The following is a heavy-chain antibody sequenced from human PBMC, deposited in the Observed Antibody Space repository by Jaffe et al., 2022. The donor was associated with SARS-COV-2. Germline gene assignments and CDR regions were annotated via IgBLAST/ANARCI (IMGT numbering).Heavy chain of an antibody. CDR3: ARDHENYYYYDSGGYRPSDY. J-gene: IGHJ4*02. CDR1: GYTFSRYG. CDR2: ISASKGNT. V-gene: IGHV1-18*01. Sequence: QVQLMQSGSDLKKPGASVKVSCKASGYTFSRYGFTWVRQAPGQGLEWMGWISASKGNTHYAQNFQDRLTMTIEASTTTVYMELRSLRSDDTAVYYCARDHENYYYYDSGGYRPSDYWGQGTLVTVSS. D-gene: IGHD3-22*01.